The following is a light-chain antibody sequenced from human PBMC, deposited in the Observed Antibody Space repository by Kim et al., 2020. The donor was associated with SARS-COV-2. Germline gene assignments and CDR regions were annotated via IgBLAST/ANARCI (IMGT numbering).Light chain of an antibody. CDR1: RRLATY. CDR3: QQRSNWPLT. CDR2: DAS. Sequence: VSPGERATLSCRASRRLATYLAWYQQRPGQAPRLLIYDASNRATGTPARISGSGSGTDFTLTISSLEPEDFAVYYCQQRSNWPLTFGGGTKVDIK. J-gene: IGKJ4*01. V-gene: IGKV3-11*01.